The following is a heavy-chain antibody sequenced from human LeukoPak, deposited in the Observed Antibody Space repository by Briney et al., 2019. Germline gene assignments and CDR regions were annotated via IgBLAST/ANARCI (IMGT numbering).Heavy chain of an antibody. Sequence: TGGSLRLSCAASGFTFSDHYMDWVRQAPGKGLEWVGRTRNKANSYTTEYAASVKGRFTISRDDSKNSLYLQMNSLKTEDTAVYYCARDGSSYDYVWGSHRYYFDYWGQGTLVTVSS. D-gene: IGHD3-16*02. CDR2: TRNKANSYTT. CDR1: GFTFSDHY. J-gene: IGHJ4*02. CDR3: ARDGSSYDYVWGSHRYYFDY. V-gene: IGHV3-72*01.